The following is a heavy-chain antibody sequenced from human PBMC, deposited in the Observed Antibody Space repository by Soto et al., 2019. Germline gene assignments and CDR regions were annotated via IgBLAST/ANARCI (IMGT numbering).Heavy chain of an antibody. Sequence: GSLRLSCAASGFTLSNYWMHWVRQAPGKGLVWVSRIKGDGSIKNYADSVKGRFTISRDNAKNTLFLQMDSVTADDTAVYYCARGVPGHYATDVWGQGTTVTVSS. CDR3: ARGVPGHYATDV. V-gene: IGHV3-74*01. J-gene: IGHJ6*02. CDR2: IKGDGSIK. CDR1: GFTLSNYW.